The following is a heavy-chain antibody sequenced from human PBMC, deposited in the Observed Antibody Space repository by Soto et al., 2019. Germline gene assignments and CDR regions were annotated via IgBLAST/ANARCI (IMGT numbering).Heavy chain of an antibody. CDR2: ITNGGTAV. CDR3: VRGNYMDV. CDR1: GFTFSDYY. V-gene: IGHV3-11*01. J-gene: IGHJ6*03. Sequence: QAQLVESGGGLVKPGGSLRLSCIASGFTFSDYYMSWIRQAPGKGLECLSYITNGGTAVYYADSVKGRFTISRDNAKNSLYLQMNSLRDEDTALYYCVRGNYMDVWGEGTTVIVSS.